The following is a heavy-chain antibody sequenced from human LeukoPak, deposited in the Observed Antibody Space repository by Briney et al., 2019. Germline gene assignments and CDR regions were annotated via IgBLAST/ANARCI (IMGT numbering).Heavy chain of an antibody. CDR3: AREDRIAALDY. CDR2: IIPIFGTA. CDR1: GGTSSGYA. D-gene: IGHD6-13*01. V-gene: IGHV1-69*13. J-gene: IGHJ4*02. Sequence: SVKVSCKASGGTSSGYAISWVRQAPGQGLEWMGGIIPIFGTANYAQKFQGRVTITADESTSTAYMELSSLRSEDTAVYYCAREDRIAALDYWGQGTLVTVSS.